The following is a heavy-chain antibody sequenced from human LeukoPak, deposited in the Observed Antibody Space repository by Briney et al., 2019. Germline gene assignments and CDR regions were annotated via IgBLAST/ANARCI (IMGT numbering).Heavy chain of an antibody. CDR2: IYYSGST. J-gene: IGHJ6*02. D-gene: IGHD3-10*01. V-gene: IGHV4-39*01. Sequence: PSETLSLTCTVSGGSISSTYYFWGWIRQPPGKGLEWIANIYYSGSTYYNPSLKSRVTMSVDTSKNQFSLALSSVTAADTAVYYCARGISTYGMDVWGQGTTVTVSS. CDR1: GGSISSTYYF. CDR3: ARGISTYGMDV.